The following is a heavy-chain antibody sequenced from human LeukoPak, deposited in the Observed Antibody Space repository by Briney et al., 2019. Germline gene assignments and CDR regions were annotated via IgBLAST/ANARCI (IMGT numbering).Heavy chain of an antibody. V-gene: IGHV5-51*01. CDR2: IYPGDSDT. CDR3: ASKDGGNSGAFDI. J-gene: IGHJ3*02. D-gene: IGHD4-23*01. CDR1: GYSFTSYW. Sequence: GGSLRLSCKGSGYSFTSYWIGWVRQMPGKGLEWMGIIYPGDSDTRYSPSFQGQVTISADKSISTAYLQWSSLKASDTAMYYCASKDGGNSGAFDIWGQGTMVTVSS.